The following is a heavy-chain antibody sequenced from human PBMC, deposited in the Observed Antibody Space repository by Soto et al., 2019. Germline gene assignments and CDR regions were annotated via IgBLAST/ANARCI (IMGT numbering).Heavy chain of an antibody. CDR2: IYYSGST. D-gene: IGHD3-22*01. Sequence: LSLTCTVSGGSISSSSYYWSWIRQPPGKGLEWIGYIYYSGSTYYNPSLKSRVTISVDTSKNQFSLKLSSVTAADTAVYYCAREKYDSSGRNWFDPWGQGTLVTVSS. V-gene: IGHV4-30-4*01. J-gene: IGHJ5*02. CDR3: AREKYDSSGRNWFDP. CDR1: GGSISSSSYY.